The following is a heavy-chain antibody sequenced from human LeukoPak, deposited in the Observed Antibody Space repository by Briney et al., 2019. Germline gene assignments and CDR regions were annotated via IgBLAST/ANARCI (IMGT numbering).Heavy chain of an antibody. J-gene: IGHJ4*02. Sequence: SETLSLTCTVSGGSISNYYWNWIRQPPGKGLEWIGYIYYSGTTNYNPSLKSRVSMSVDTSKNQFSLKLSSVTAADTAVYYCARGRARLGYYFDYWGQGTLVTVSS. CDR3: ARGRARLGYYFDY. CDR1: GGSISNYY. CDR2: IYYSGTT. D-gene: IGHD6-6*01. V-gene: IGHV4-59*01.